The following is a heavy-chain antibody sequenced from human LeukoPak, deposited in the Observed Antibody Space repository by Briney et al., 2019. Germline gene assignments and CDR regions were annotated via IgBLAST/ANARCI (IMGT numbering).Heavy chain of an antibody. V-gene: IGHV3-66*01. CDR3: ARGRKDILTGYYYSDY. CDR2: IYSGGNT. CDR1: GFTVSNNY. J-gene: IGHJ4*02. D-gene: IGHD3-9*01. Sequence: GGSLRLSCAVSGFTVSNNYMSWVRQAPGKGLEWVSVIYSGGNTYYVDSVKGRFTISRDNSKNTLYLQMNSLRAEDTVVYYCARGRKDILTGYYYSDYWGQGTLVTVSS.